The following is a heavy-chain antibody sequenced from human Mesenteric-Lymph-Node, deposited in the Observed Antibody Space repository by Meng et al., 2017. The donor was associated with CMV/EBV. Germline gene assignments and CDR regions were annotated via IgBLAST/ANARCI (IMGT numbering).Heavy chain of an antibody. J-gene: IGHJ6*02. CDR2: ISGSSGRT. V-gene: IGHV3-23*01. CDR3: AKDLPQVFGVVTNIQYYYGMDV. D-gene: IGHD3-3*01. Sequence: GGSLKISCTGSGFTFGDYAMSWVRQAPGEGLEWVSAISGSSGRTYYADFEKGRFTISRDNSKNTLYLQMNSLRAEDTAIYYCAKDLPQVFGVVTNIQYYYGMDVWGQGTTVTVSS. CDR1: GFTFGDYA.